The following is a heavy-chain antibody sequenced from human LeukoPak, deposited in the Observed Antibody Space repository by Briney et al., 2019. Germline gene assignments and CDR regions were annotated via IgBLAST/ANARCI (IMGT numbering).Heavy chain of an antibody. CDR2: INHSGST. Sequence: SETLSLTCAVYGGSFSGYYWSWIRQPPGKGLEWIGEINHSGSTNYNPSLKSRVTISVDTSKNQFSLKLSSVTAADTAVYYCARAVAGFYYFDCWGQGTLVTASS. J-gene: IGHJ4*02. CDR1: GGSFSGYY. V-gene: IGHV4-34*01. D-gene: IGHD6-19*01. CDR3: ARAVAGFYYFDC.